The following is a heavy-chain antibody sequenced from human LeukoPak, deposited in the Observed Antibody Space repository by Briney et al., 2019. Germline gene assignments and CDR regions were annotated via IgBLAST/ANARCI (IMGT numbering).Heavy chain of an antibody. V-gene: IGHV4-30-4*01. Sequence: SETLSLTCTVSGGSISSSDYYWSWIRQPPGKGLEWIGYIYYSGSTYYNPSLKSRVTISVDTSKNQFSLKLSSVTAADTAVYYCARDTPADVGGTFDYWGQGTLVTVSS. CDR2: IYYSGST. CDR1: GGSISSSDYY. CDR3: ARDTPADVGGTFDY. J-gene: IGHJ4*02. D-gene: IGHD1-26*01.